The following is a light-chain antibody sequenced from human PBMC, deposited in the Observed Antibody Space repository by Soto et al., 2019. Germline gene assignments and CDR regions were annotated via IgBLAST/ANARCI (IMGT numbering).Light chain of an antibody. CDR3: QQLSGYPWT. CDR1: QGIDNY. V-gene: IGKV1-9*01. Sequence: IQLTQSPSSLPASVGDRVPITCRAIQGIDNYLAWYQQKPGKAPKLLIYAASTLQSGVPSRFSGRGSGTDFTLTISSLQPEDFATYSCQQLSGYPWTFGQGTKVEIK. CDR2: AAS. J-gene: IGKJ1*01.